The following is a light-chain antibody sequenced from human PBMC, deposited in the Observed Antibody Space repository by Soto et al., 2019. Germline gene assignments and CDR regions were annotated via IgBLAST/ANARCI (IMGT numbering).Light chain of an antibody. V-gene: IGLV2-14*03. CDR2: AVS. J-gene: IGLJ3*02. CDR3: NSYAERNSVL. Sequence: QPALTQPASVSGSPGQAITISCSGTSSDVGAFNYVSWYQQHPGKAPKLMIYAVSNRPSGVSNRFSGSKSGNTASLTISGLRAEDEADYYCNSYAERNSVLFGGGTQLTVL. CDR1: SSDVGAFNY.